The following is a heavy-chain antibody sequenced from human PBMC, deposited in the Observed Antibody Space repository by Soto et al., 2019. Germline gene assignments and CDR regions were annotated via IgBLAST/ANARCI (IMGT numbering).Heavy chain of an antibody. D-gene: IGHD3-22*01. CDR2: IIPVFGTP. CDR3: ARGDATKIVVTTYYGMDV. Sequence: QVQLVQSGAEVKKPGSSVKVSCKASGGSLSKYGISWVRQAPGQGLEWMGAIIPVFGTPNYAQKFQDRVTITADASTTIVYMEVRGLTSEATAMYYCARGDATKIVVTTYYGMDVWGQGTTVTVPS. V-gene: IGHV1-69*12. CDR1: GGSLSKYG. J-gene: IGHJ6*02.